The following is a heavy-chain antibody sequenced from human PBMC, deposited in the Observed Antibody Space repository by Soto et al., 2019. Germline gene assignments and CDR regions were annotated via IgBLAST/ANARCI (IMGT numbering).Heavy chain of an antibody. CDR3: TTGLDYYGSGSYYY. J-gene: IGHJ4*02. Sequence: EVQLVESGGGLVKPGGSLSLSCAASGFTFSNAWMNWVRRAPGKGREGVGRIKSKTDGGTTDYAAPVKGRFTISRDDSKNTLYLQMNSLKTEDIAVYYCTTGLDYYGSGSYYYWGQGTLVTVSS. D-gene: IGHD3-10*01. CDR1: GFTFSNAW. V-gene: IGHV3-15*07. CDR2: IKSKTDGGTT.